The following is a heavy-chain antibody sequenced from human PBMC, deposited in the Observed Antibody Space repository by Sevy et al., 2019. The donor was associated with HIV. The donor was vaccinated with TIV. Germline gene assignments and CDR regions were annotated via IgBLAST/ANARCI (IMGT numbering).Heavy chain of an antibody. CDR2: INHSGST. CDR1: GGSFSGYY. Sequence: SETLSLTCAVYGGSFSGYYWSWIRQPPGKGLEWIGEINHSGSTNYNPALKSRVTISVDTSKNQFSLKLSSVTAADTAVYYCARNDGYSYGYGVDYWGQGTLVTVSS. CDR3: ARNDGYSYGYGVDY. D-gene: IGHD5-18*01. J-gene: IGHJ4*02. V-gene: IGHV4-34*01.